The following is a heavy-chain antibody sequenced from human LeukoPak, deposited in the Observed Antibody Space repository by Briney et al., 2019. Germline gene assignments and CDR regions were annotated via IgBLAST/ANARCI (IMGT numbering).Heavy chain of an antibody. CDR1: GFTFSSYA. V-gene: IGHV3-21*01. J-gene: IGHJ4*02. D-gene: IGHD3-10*01. CDR3: ARDRADYGSGPNFDY. CDR2: ISSSSSYI. Sequence: PGGSLRLSCAASGFTFSSYAMSWVRQAPGKGLEWVSSISSSSSYIYYADSVKGRFTISRDDAKNSLYLQMNSLRAEDTAVYYCARDRADYGSGPNFDYWGQGTLVTVSS.